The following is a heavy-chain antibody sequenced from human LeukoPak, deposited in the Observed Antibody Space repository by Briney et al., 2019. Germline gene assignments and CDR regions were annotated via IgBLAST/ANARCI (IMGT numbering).Heavy chain of an antibody. V-gene: IGHV4-59*08. CDR3: ARRGYSSGWYYFDY. Sequence: SETLSLTCTVSGGSISSYYWAWIRQPPGKGLEWIGYIYYSGSTDYNPSLKSRVTISLDTSKNQFSLKLSSVTAADTAVYYCARRGYSSGWYYFDYWGQGTLVTVSS. D-gene: IGHD6-19*01. CDR2: IYYSGST. J-gene: IGHJ4*02. CDR1: GGSISSYY.